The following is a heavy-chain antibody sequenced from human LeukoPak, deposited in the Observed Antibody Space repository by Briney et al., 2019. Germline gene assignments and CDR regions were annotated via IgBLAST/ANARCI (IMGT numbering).Heavy chain of an antibody. V-gene: IGHV1-2*02. D-gene: IGHD3-3*01. J-gene: IGHJ5*02. CDR3: ARGGVLRFLEWGPIDP. CDR2: INPNTGGA. CDR1: GGTFSSYA. Sequence: ASVKVSCKASGGTFSSYAISWVRQAPGQGLEWMGWINPNTGGAIYTQKFQGSVTITRDTSISTAYMDLSRLRSDDTAVYYCARGGVLRFLEWGPIDPWGQGTLVTVSS.